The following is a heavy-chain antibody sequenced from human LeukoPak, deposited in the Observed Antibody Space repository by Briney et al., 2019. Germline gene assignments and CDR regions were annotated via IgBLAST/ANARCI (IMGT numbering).Heavy chain of an antibody. J-gene: IGHJ4*02. Sequence: SETLSLTCAVNVESFSGYHWRWLRQPPGKGLEWIGEIDHTGSISYNPSLRSRVTISVDTFKNQVSLNLRSVTAADRAIYYCARGGYGPGSHYRYWGQGTLVTVSS. V-gene: IGHV4-34*01. CDR3: ARGGYGPGSHYRY. D-gene: IGHD3-10*01. CDR2: IDHTGSI. CDR1: VESFSGYH.